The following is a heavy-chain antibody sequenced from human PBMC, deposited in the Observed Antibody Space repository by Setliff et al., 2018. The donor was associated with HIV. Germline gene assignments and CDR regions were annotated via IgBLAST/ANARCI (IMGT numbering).Heavy chain of an antibody. J-gene: IGHJ5*02. CDR1: GGSISSGAYY. D-gene: IGHD3-10*01. CDR3: ARRIDNSGSFPDKNWFDT. Sequence: PSETLSLTCTFSGGSISSGAYYWGWIRQPPGKGLEWIGSIYYSGRTYYNPSLKSRLTISVDTSKNHFSLTLNSVTAADTAVYYCARRIDNSGSFPDKNWFDTWGQGSLVTVSS. V-gene: IGHV4-39*02. CDR2: IYYSGRT.